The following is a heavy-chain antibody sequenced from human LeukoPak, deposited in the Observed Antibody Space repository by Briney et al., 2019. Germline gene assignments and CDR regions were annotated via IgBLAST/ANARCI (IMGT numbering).Heavy chain of an antibody. CDR2: ISADGIDK. V-gene: IGHV3-30*18. Sequence: GRSLRLSCAASGFPFSNYGMHWVRQAPGKGLEWVAVISADGIDKYYADSVKGRFTISRDNSKNTLYPQMSSLRPEDTAVYYCAKDKGREGDYWGQGNLVTVSS. J-gene: IGHJ4*02. CDR1: GFPFSNYG. CDR3: AKDKGREGDY.